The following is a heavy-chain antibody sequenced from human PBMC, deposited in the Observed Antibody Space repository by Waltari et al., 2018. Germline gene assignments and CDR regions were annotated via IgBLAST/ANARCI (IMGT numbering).Heavy chain of an antibody. J-gene: IGHJ4*02. CDR2: IYYSGST. D-gene: IGHD3-10*01. V-gene: IGHV4-39*07. Sequence: QLQLQESGPGLVKPSENLSLTCTVSGGSISSSSYYWGWIRQPPGKGLEWIGRIYYSGSTYYNPSLKSRGTISVDTAKNQFSLKLSSGTAADTAVYYCERDRGGYGYWGQGTLVTVSS. CDR1: GGSISSSSYY. CDR3: ERDRGGYGY.